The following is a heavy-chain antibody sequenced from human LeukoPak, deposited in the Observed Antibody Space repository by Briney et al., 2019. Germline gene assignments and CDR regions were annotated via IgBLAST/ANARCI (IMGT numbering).Heavy chain of an antibody. CDR2: IFYGGST. CDR1: GGSISNSRYY. D-gene: IGHD6-13*01. Sequence: SETLSLTCTVSGGSISNSRYYWGWIRQPPGKRLEWIASIFYGGSTHYNPSLKSRVTILVDTSKNQFSLKVTSVTAADTAVYFCARGRVSSSSWYSTYYYYFYMDVWGKGTTVTISS. CDR3: ARGRVSSSSWYSTYYYYFYMDV. V-gene: IGHV4-39*07. J-gene: IGHJ6*03.